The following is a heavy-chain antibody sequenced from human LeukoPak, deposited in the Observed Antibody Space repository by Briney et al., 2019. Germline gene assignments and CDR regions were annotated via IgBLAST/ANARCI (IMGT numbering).Heavy chain of an antibody. CDR3: ARGYDSSGYYPPLGAFDI. V-gene: IGHV3-33*01. Sequence: GGSLRLSCAASGFTFSSYGMHWVRQAPGKGLEWVAVIWYDGSNKYYADSVKGRFTISRDNSKNTLYLQMNSLRAEDTAVYYCARGYDSSGYYPPLGAFDIWGQGTMVTVSS. D-gene: IGHD3-22*01. J-gene: IGHJ3*02. CDR2: IWYDGSNK. CDR1: GFTFSSYG.